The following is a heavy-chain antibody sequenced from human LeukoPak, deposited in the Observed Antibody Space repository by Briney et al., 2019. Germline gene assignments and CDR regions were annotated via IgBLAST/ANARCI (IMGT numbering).Heavy chain of an antibody. CDR2: IYAGDSDT. CDR1: GYNFTISW. J-gene: IGHJ4*02. V-gene: IGHV5-51*01. D-gene: IGHD3-22*01. CDR3: ARQAYYDSSRYYLFDS. Sequence: GESLKISCKGSGYNFTISWIGWMRQMPGKVLDWMGTIYAGDSDTRYRPSFQGQVTMSADKSISTAYLQWSSLKASDTAMYYCARQAYYDSSRYYLFDSWGQGTLVTVSS.